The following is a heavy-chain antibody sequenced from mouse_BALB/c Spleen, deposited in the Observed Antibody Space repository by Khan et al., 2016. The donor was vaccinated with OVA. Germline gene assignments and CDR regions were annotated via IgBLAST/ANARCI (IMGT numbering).Heavy chain of an antibody. J-gene: IGHJ3*01. Sequence: QVQLQQPGAELARPGASVKLSCKASGYTFTDYYINWVKLRTGQGLEWIGEISPGSGDTYYNERFKGKATLTADKSSSPAYMQLSSLTSEASAVYFCARRNYFGYTVAYWGQGTLVTVSA. CDR1: GYTFTDYY. D-gene: IGHD1-2*01. CDR3: ARRNYFGYTVAY. CDR2: ISPGSGDT. V-gene: IGHV1-77*01.